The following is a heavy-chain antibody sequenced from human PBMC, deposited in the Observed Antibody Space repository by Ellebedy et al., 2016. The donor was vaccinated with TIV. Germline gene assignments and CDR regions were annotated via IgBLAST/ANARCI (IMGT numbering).Heavy chain of an antibody. J-gene: IGHJ5*02. CDR3: ARQRVGEFDP. D-gene: IGHD3-16*01. CDR2: IKEDGSEK. Sequence: PGGSLRLSCAASGFTFSRHWMSWVRQAPGKGLEWVANIKEDGSEKYYVDSVKGRFTISRDNAKNSLYLQMNSLRAEDTAVYYCARQRVGEFDPWGQGTLVTVSS. CDR1: GFTFSRHW. V-gene: IGHV3-7*01.